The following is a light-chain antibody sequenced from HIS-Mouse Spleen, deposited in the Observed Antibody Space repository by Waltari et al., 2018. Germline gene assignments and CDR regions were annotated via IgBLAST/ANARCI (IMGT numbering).Light chain of an antibody. J-gene: IGLJ2*01. CDR1: TSDVGGYNY. CDR3: SSYTSSSTLV. CDR2: DVS. Sequence: QSALTQPASVSGSPGQPLTISCPGTTSDVGGYNYVSWYQQPPGKAPKLMIYDVSNRPSGVSNRFSGSKSGNTASLTISGLQAEDEADYYCSSYTSSSTLVFGGGTKLTVL. V-gene: IGLV2-14*03.